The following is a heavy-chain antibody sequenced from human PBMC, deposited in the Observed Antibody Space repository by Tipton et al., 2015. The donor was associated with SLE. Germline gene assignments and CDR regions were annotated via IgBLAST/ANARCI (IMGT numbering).Heavy chain of an antibody. CDR3: ARRDRYYDFWSIPGYFDY. CDR2: INHSGST. Sequence: TLSLTCAVYGGSFSGYYWSWIRQPPGKGLEWIGEINHSGSTNYNPSLKSRVTISVDTSKNRFSLKLSSLTAADTAVYYCARRDRYYDFWSIPGYFDYWGQGTLVTVSS. J-gene: IGHJ4*02. CDR1: GGSFSGYY. D-gene: IGHD3-3*01. V-gene: IGHV4-34*01.